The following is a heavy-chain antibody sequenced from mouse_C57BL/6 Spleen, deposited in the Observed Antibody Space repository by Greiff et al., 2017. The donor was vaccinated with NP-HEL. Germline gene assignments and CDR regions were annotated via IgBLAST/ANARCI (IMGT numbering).Heavy chain of an antibody. CDR2: ISSGGSYT. CDR1: GFTFSSYG. V-gene: IGHV5-6*01. CDR3: ARNDYDGYYYAMDY. D-gene: IGHD2-4*01. Sequence: EVQLQQSGGDLVKPGGSLKLSCAASGFTFSSYGMSWVRQTPDKRLEWVATISSGGSYTYYPDSVKGRFTISRDNAKNTLYLQMSSLKSEDTAMYYCARNDYDGYYYAMDYWGQGTSVTVSS. J-gene: IGHJ4*01.